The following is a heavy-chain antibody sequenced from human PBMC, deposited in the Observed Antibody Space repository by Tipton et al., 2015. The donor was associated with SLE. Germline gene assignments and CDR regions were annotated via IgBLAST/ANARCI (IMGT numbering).Heavy chain of an antibody. CDR1: GGSISSYY. D-gene: IGHD2-2*01. CDR2: IYYSGST. V-gene: IGHV4-59*08. J-gene: IGHJ4*02. Sequence: TLSLICTVSGGSISSYYWSWIRQPPGKGLEWIGYIYYSGSTNYNPSLKSRVTISVDTSKNQFSLKLSSVTAADTAVYYCARQGESVVPAAMPVFDYWGQGTLVTVSS. CDR3: ARQGESVVPAAMPVFDY.